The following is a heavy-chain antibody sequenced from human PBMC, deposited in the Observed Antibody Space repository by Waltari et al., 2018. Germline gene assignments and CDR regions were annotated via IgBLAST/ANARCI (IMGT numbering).Heavy chain of an antibody. J-gene: IGHJ4*02. V-gene: IGHV3-23*01. D-gene: IGHD3-10*01. CDR3: AKGAFRELFEHFDY. CDR2: ISGSGGST. Sequence: EVQLLESGGGLVQPGGSLRLSCAASGFTFSSYAMSWVRQAPGQGLEWVSAISGSGGSTYYAESVKGRFNISRDNSKNTLYLQMNSLRAEDTAVYYCAKGAFRELFEHFDYWGQGTLVTVSS. CDR1: GFTFSSYA.